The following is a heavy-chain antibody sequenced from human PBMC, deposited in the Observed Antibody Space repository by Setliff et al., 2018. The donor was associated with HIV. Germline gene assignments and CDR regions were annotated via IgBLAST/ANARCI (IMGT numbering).Heavy chain of an antibody. CDR1: GGSITGYY. CDR2: IYYSGNT. CDR3: ARDRDGGTYPLDY. J-gene: IGHJ4*02. V-gene: IGHV4-59*01. Sequence: PSETLSLTCTVSGGSITGYYWSWIRQPPGKGLEWIGWIYYSGNTRYNPSLKSRVTISLDTSKNRFSLQLTSVTAADTAVYYCARDRDGGTYPLDYWGQGTLVTVSS. D-gene: IGHD1-26*01.